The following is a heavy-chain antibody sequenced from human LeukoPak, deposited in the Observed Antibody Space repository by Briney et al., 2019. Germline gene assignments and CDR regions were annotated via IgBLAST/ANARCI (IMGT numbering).Heavy chain of an antibody. V-gene: IGHV3-23*01. CDR2: ISGSGGST. J-gene: IGHJ4*02. D-gene: IGHD4-23*01. CDR1: GFTFSSYT. Sequence: GGSLRLSCAASGFTFSSYTMSWVRQAPGKGLEWVSAISGSGGSTYYADSVKGRLTISRDNSKNTLYLQMNSLGAEDTAVYYCAKGWYGGNSRMYGCFDYWGQGTLVTVSS. CDR3: AKGWYGGNSRMYGCFDY.